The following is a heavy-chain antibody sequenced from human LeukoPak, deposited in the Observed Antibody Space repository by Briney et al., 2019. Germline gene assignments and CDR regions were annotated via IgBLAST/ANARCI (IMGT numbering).Heavy chain of an antibody. CDR1: GYTFTSYD. CDR3: ARGKRGSGWKQGGLGGY. V-gene: IGHV1-8*01. D-gene: IGHD6-19*01. CDR2: MNPNSGNT. Sequence: ASVKVSCKASGYTFTSYDINWVRQATGQGPEWMGWMNPNSGNTGYAQKFQGRVTMTRNTSISTAYMELSSLRSEDTAVYYCARGKRGSGWKQGGLGGYWGQGTLVTVSS. J-gene: IGHJ4*02.